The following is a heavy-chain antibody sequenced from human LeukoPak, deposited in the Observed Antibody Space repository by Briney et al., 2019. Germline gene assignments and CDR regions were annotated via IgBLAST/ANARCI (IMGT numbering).Heavy chain of an antibody. J-gene: IGHJ4*02. CDR1: GFTFSSCS. CDR2: ISSSSSYI. CDR3: ARVGARTYFDY. V-gene: IGHV3-21*01. D-gene: IGHD1-26*01. Sequence: GGSLRLSCAASGFTFSSCSMNWVRQAPGKGLEWVSSISSSSSYIYYADSVKGRFTISRDNAKNSLYLQMNSLRAEDTAVYYCARVGARTYFDYWGQGTLVTVSS.